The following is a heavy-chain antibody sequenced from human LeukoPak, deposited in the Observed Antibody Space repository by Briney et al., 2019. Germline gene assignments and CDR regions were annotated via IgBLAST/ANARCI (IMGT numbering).Heavy chain of an antibody. CDR1: GYTFTIYG. D-gene: IGHD3-16*01. Sequence: SVKVSCKASGYTFTIYGISWVRQAPGQGLEWMGGIIPIFGTANYAQKFQGRVTITTDESTSTAYMELSSLRSEDTAVYYCARARWRGGFAFDIWGQGTMVTVSS. CDR3: ARARWRGGFAFDI. J-gene: IGHJ3*02. CDR2: IIPIFGTA. V-gene: IGHV1-69*05.